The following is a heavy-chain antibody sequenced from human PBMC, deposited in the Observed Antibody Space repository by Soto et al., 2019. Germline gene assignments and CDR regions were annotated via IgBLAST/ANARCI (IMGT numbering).Heavy chain of an antibody. CDR2: SYYSGST. D-gene: IGHD3-22*01. Sequence: SETLSLTCTVSGSSISSYYWSWIRQPPGKGLEWIGNSYYSGSTNYNPSLKTRATVSADTSKNLISLKLNTVSAPDTAVYYCAQEKHDSSGDSRWSAPGGQGTLVTVSS. CDR1: GSSISSYY. J-gene: IGHJ5*02. V-gene: IGHV4-59*03. CDR3: AQEKHDSSGDSRWSAP.